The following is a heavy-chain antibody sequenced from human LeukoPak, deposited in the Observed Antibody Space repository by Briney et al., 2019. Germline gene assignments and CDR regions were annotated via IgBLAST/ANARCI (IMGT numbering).Heavy chain of an antibody. Sequence: SETLSLTCTVSGGSISSYYWSWIRQPPGKGLEWIGYIYYSGSTNYNPSLKSRVTISVDTSKNQFSLKLSSVTAADTVVYYCARAKGYCSGGSCYYYYYGMDVWGQGTTVTVSS. V-gene: IGHV4-59*01. CDR2: IYYSGST. J-gene: IGHJ6*02. D-gene: IGHD2-15*01. CDR3: ARAKGYCSGGSCYYYYYGMDV. CDR1: GGSISSYY.